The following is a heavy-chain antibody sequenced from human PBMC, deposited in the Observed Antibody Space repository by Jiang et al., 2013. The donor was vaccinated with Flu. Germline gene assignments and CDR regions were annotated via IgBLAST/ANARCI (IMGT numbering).Heavy chain of an antibody. J-gene: IGHJ4*02. CDR2: ISAYNGNT. CDR3: ARIWDYYGSGSYMTYYFDY. V-gene: IGHV1-18*01. Sequence: GAEVKKPGASVKVSCKASGYTFTSYGISWVRQAPGQGLEWMGWISAYNGNTNYAQKLQGRVTMTTDTSTSTAYMELRSLRSDDTAVYYCARIWDYYGSGSYMTYYFDYWGQGTLVTVSS. CDR1: GYTFTSYG. D-gene: IGHD3-10*01.